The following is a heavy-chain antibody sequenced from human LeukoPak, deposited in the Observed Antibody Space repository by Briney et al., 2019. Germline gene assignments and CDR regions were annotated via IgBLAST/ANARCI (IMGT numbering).Heavy chain of an antibody. J-gene: IGHJ4*02. CDR3: AKGPVGWCLYYFDY. V-gene: IGHV3-23*01. Sequence: GGSLRLSCAASGFTFSTYAMSWVRQAPGKGLEWVSGISGSGGSTYYADSVKGRFTISRDNSKNTLYLQMNSLRAEDTAVYYCAKGPVGWCLYYFDYWGQGTLLTVSS. CDR1: GFTFSTYA. CDR2: ISGSGGST. D-gene: IGHD2-21*02.